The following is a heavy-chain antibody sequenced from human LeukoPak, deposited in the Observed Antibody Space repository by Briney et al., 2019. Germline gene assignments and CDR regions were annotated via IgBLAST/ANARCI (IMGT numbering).Heavy chain of an antibody. V-gene: IGHV1-46*01. CDR1: GYTFTSYY. Sequence: GASVKVSCKASGYTFTSYYMHWVRQAPGQGLEWMGIINPSGGSTSYAQKFQGRVTMTRDMSTSTVYMELSSLRSEDTAVYYCAGVVYYDFWSGYPPRAFDIWGQGTMVTVSS. D-gene: IGHD3-3*01. J-gene: IGHJ3*02. CDR3: AGVVYYDFWSGYPPRAFDI. CDR2: INPSGGST.